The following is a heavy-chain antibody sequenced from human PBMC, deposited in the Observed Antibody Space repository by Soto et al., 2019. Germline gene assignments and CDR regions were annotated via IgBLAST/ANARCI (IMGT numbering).Heavy chain of an antibody. CDR2: INHSGST. D-gene: IGHD3-3*02. V-gene: IGHV4-34*01. CDR1: GGSFSGYY. Sequence: QVQLQQWGAGLLKPSETLSLTCAVYGGSFSGYYWSWIRQPPGKGLEWIGEINHSGSTNYNPSLKRRVTISVDLSKNQFSLKLSSVTAADTAVYYCARIKLGHKSYYYGMDVWGQGTTVTVSS. J-gene: IGHJ6*02. CDR3: ARIKLGHKSYYYGMDV.